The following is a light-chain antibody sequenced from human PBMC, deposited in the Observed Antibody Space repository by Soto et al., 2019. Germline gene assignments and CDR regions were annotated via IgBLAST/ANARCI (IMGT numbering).Light chain of an antibody. CDR1: QSIINW. CDR3: QQYDSYPWT. V-gene: IGKV1-5*03. Sequence: DIQMTPSPSTLSASVGDRVTITCRASQSIINWLGWYQQKPGKAPKLLIYQASSLESGVPSRFSGGGSGTEFTLTISSLQPDDFATYYCQQYDSYPWTFGQGTKVDIK. CDR2: QAS. J-gene: IGKJ1*01.